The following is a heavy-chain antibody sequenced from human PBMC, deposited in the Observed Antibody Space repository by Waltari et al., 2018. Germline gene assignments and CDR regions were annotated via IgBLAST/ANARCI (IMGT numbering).Heavy chain of an antibody. V-gene: IGHV3-23*01. CDR2: ISGSGDRT. J-gene: IGHJ4*02. CDR1: GFTFRRSS. CDR3: AKGANPQHPYHFEN. Sequence: EVQLLESGVGLVQPGGSLRLSCAASGFTFRRSSMSWVRQAPGKGLEWVSGISGSGDRTDDADSVKGRFTISRDNSKNTLSLQMNSLRVEDTAIYYCAKGANPQHPYHFENWGQGTLVTVSS.